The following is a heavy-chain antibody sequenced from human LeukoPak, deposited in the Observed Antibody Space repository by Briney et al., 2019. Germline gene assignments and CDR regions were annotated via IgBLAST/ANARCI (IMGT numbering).Heavy chain of an antibody. D-gene: IGHD2-2*01. CDR3: ARDRVVDIVVVPAAHGWFDP. Sequence: GWALRLSCAASGFTFSSYSMNWLRQAPGKGLEWVSSSSSSSSYIYYADSVKDRFTISRDNAKNSLSLQMNSLRAEDPAVYYCARDRVVDIVVVPAAHGWFDPWGQGTLVTVSS. J-gene: IGHJ5*02. CDR2: SSSSSSYI. V-gene: IGHV3-21*01. CDR1: GFTFSSYS.